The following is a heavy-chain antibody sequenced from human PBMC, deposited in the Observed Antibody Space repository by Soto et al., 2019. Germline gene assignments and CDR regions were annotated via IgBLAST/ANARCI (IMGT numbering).Heavy chain of an antibody. CDR3: ARVFSMVRGVIISPPAGFDY. CDR1: GGSFSGYY. Sequence: SETLSLTCAVYGGSFSGYYWSWIRQPPGKGLEWIGEINHSGSTNYNPSLKSRVTISVDTSKNQFSLKLSSVTAADTAVYYCARVFSMVRGVIISPPAGFDYWGQGTLVTVSS. CDR2: INHSGST. D-gene: IGHD3-10*01. V-gene: IGHV4-34*01. J-gene: IGHJ4*02.